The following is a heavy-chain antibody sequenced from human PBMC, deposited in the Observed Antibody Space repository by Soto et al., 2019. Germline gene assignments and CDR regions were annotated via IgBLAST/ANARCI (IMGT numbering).Heavy chain of an antibody. CDR3: ARDPIPYYYDSSGYYYENACDI. CDR2: INWNGGST. V-gene: IGHV3-20*04. CDR1: GFTFDDYG. D-gene: IGHD3-22*01. Sequence: GSLRLSCAASGFTFDDYGMSWVRQAPGKGLEWVSGINWNGGSTGYADSVKGRFTISRDNAKNSLYLQMNSLRAEDTALYYCARDPIPYYYDSSGYYYENACDIWGQGTMVTVSS. J-gene: IGHJ3*02.